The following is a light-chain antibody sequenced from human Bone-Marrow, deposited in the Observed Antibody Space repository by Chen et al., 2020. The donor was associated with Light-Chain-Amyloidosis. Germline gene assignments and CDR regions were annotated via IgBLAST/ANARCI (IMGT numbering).Light chain of an antibody. CDR1: SSDVGGDNH. Sequence: QSALTQPASVYGSPGQSITISCTGTSSDVGGDNHVSWYQQHPDKAPKLMIYEVPNRPSWVPDRFSGSKSDNPASLTISGLQTEDEADYFCSSYTITNTLVFGSGTRVTVL. J-gene: IGLJ1*01. CDR2: EVP. V-gene: IGLV2-14*01. CDR3: SSYTITNTLV.